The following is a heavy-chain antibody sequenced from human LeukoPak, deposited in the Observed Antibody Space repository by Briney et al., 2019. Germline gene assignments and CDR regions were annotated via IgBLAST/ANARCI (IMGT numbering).Heavy chain of an antibody. V-gene: IGHV3-23*01. D-gene: IGHD3-10*01. CDR2: IGGSSDFA. CDR1: GFTFSSYA. J-gene: IGHJ4*02. CDR3: AKADRGWGVITKD. Sequence: GGSLRLSCAASGFTFSSYAMSWVRQAPGKGLEWVSAIGGSSDFAYYAEYVKGRFTISRDNSKKTLYLQMNSLRAEDTAVYYCAKADRGWGVITKDWGQGTLVTVSS.